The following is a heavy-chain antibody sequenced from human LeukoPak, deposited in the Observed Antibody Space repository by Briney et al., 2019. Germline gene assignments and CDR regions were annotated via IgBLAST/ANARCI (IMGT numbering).Heavy chain of an antibody. CDR2: IYTSGST. CDR3: ARGVVAAAGRTFDF. J-gene: IGHJ4*02. Sequence: SETLSLTCTVSGDSISSGDYYWSWIRQPAGKGLEWIGRIYTSGSTNYNPSLKSRVTISVDTSKNQFSLKLSSVTAADTAVYYCARGVVAAAGRTFDFWGQGTLVTVSS. D-gene: IGHD6-13*01. CDR1: GDSISSGDYY. V-gene: IGHV4-61*02.